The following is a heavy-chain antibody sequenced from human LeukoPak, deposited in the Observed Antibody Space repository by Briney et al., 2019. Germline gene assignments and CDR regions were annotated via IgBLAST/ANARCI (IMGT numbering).Heavy chain of an antibody. D-gene: IGHD5-18*01. J-gene: IGHJ6*03. CDR1: GFTFSSYD. CDR3: ARGTAMAYDMDV. V-gene: IGHV3-13*01. Sequence: GGSLRLSCAASGFTFSSYDMHWVRQATGKGLERVSAIGTAGDTYYPGSVKGRFTISRENAKNSLYLQMNSLRAGDTAVYYCARGTAMAYDMDVWGKGTTVTVSS. CDR2: IGTAGDT.